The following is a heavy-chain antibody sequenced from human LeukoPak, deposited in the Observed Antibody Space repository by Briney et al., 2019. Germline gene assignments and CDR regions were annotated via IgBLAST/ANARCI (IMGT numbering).Heavy chain of an antibody. Sequence: ETLSLTCTVSGGSISSYYWSWIRQPPGKGLEWIGYIYYSGSTNYNPSLKSRVTISVDTSKNQFSLKLSSVTAADTAVYYCARDNWNYGSSMDVWGQGTTVTVSS. D-gene: IGHD1-7*01. CDR3: ARDNWNYGSSMDV. J-gene: IGHJ6*02. CDR1: GGSISSYY. V-gene: IGHV4-59*01. CDR2: IYYSGST.